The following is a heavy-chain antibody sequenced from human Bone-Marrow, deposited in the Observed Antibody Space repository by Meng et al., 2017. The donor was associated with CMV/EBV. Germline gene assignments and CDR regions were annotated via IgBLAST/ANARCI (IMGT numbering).Heavy chain of an antibody. CDR3: ARGLTGIEVSPSDAFDI. Sequence: GESLKISCAASGFTVSSNYMSWVRQAPGKGLEWVSVIYSGGSTYYADSVKGRFTISRDNAKNTLYLQMNSLRVEDTAVYYCARGLTGIEVSPSDAFDIWGQGTLVTVSS. CDR1: GFTVSSNY. CDR2: IYSGGST. J-gene: IGHJ3*02. V-gene: IGHV3-66*01. D-gene: IGHD6-13*01.